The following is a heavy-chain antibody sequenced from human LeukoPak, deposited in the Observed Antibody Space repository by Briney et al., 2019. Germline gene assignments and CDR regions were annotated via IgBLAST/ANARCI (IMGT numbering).Heavy chain of an antibody. CDR3: AKQSAGSAAWYSLHYDF. D-gene: IGHD6-13*01. Sequence: GGSLRLSCAASGFIFSSYSMSWVRQAPGKGLEWVSVITGSGGNTYYADSVKGRFTISKDNSKNTVYLQMSSLRVDDTAVYFCAKQSAGSAAWYSLHYDFWGQGTLVTVSS. J-gene: IGHJ4*02. CDR2: ITGSGGNT. V-gene: IGHV3-23*01. CDR1: GFIFSSYS.